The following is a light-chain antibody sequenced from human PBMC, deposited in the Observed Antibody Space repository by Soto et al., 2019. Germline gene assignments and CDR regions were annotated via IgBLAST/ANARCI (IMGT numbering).Light chain of an antibody. CDR2: RAS. Sequence: EIVLTQSPGTLSLSPGERATLSCRASQSITSNYLAWYQKKSGQAPKLLIFRASGRAAGIRDWFSGSGSGTDFTFTISRLAPEDFAVYYCHQYGSSVWTFGQGTKVDIK. CDR3: HQYGSSVWT. V-gene: IGKV3-20*01. J-gene: IGKJ1*01. CDR1: QSITSNY.